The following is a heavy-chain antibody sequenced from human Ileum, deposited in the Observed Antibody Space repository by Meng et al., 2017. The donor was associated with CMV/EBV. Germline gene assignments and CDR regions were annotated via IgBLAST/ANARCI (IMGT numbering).Heavy chain of an antibody. D-gene: IGHD2-21*02. Sequence: FTSYAMHWVRQAPGQRLEWMGWINAGNGDTKYSQNFQGRVTITRDPSATTAYLELSSLRSEDTAVYYCARSRLGFHCGGDCYLPAPNWGQGTLVTVSS. CDR1: FTSYA. J-gene: IGHJ4*02. CDR2: INAGNGDT. CDR3: ARSRLGFHCGGDCYLPAPN. V-gene: IGHV1-3*01.